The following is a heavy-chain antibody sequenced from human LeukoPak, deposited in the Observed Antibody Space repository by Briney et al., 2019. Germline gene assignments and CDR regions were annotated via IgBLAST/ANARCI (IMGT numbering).Heavy chain of an antibody. CDR1: GDSLSSHF. J-gene: IGHJ4*02. V-gene: IGHV4-59*08. Sequence: SETLSLTCTVSGDSLSSHFWSWIRQPPGKGLEWIGFIFGSGSTNYDPSLRGRVTISQDTSKNHFSLKLTSVPPADTAVHYFARKGGWYSHGSWGQGTLVTVSS. CDR3: ARKGGWYSHGS. D-gene: IGHD6-19*01. CDR2: IFGSGST.